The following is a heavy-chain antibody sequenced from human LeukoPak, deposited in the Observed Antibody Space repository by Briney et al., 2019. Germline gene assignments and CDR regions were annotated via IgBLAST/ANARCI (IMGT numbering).Heavy chain of an antibody. CDR1: GYTFTSYA. CDR3: AREHDGFWSGYSGYYYYYGMDV. V-gene: IGHV1-3*01. D-gene: IGHD3-3*01. J-gene: IGHJ6*02. CDR2: ISAGNGNT. Sequence: ASVKVSCKASGYTFTSYAIHWVRQAPGQRLEWVGWISAGNGNTKYSQNFQGRVTFISNTSATTAFMELSSLRSEDAAVYYCAREHDGFWSGYSGYYYYYGMDVWGQGTTVTVSS.